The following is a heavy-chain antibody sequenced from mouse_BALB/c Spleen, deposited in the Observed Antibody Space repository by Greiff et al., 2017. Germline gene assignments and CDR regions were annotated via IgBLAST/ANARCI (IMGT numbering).Heavy chain of an antibody. CDR2: ISYSGST. CDR1: GYSITSDYA. CDR3: ALYDYDEGDY. J-gene: IGHJ4*01. Sequence: EVKLQESGPGLVKPSQSLSLTCTVTGYSITSDYAWNWIRQFPGNKLEWMGYISYSGSTSYNPSLKSRIPITRDTSKNQFFLQLNSVTTEDTATYYCALYDYDEGDYWGQGTSVTVSS. D-gene: IGHD2-4*01. V-gene: IGHV3-2*02.